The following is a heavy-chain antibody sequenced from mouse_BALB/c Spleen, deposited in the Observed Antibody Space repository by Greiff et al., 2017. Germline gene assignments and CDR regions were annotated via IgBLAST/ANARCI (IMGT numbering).Heavy chain of an antibody. CDR2: ISYSGST. CDR1: GDSITSGY. J-gene: IGHJ3*01. D-gene: IGHD3-2*01. Sequence: EVKLVESGPSLVKPSQTLSLTCSVTGDSITSGYWNWIRKFPGNKLEYMGYISYSGSTYYNPSLKSRISITRDTSKNQYYLQLNSVTTEDTATYYCARLTTARAPFAYWGQGTLVTVSA. V-gene: IGHV3-8*02. CDR3: ARLTTARAPFAY.